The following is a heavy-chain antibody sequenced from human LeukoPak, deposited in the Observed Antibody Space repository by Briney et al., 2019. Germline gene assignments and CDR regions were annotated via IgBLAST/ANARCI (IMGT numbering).Heavy chain of an antibody. CDR2: ISGSGGST. Sequence: GGSLRLSCAASGFTFSSYAMSWVRQAPGKGLEWVSAISGSGGSTYYADSVKGRFTISRDNSRNTLYLQMNSLRAEDTAVYYCAKGTSSSSRTAFDVWGQGTMITVSS. V-gene: IGHV3-23*01. CDR3: AKGTSSSSRTAFDV. CDR1: GFTFSSYA. J-gene: IGHJ3*01. D-gene: IGHD6-6*01.